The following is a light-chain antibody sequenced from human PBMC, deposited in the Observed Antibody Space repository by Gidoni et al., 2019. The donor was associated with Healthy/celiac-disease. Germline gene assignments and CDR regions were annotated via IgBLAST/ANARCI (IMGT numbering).Light chain of an antibody. Sequence: EIVLTQSPPTLSLSPGERATLSCGASKSVSSSYLAWYQQKPGLAPRLLIYDASSRATGIPDRFSGSGSGTDFTLTISRLEPEDFAVYYCQQYGSSPRFTFGPGTKVDIK. CDR3: QQYGSSPRFT. V-gene: IGKV3D-20*01. CDR1: KSVSSSY. CDR2: DAS. J-gene: IGKJ3*01.